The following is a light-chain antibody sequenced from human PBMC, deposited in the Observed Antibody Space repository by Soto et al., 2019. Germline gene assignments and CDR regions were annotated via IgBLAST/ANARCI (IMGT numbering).Light chain of an antibody. Sequence: QSALTQPASVSGSPGQSITISCTGASSDVGSYNLVSWYHQHPGKAPKHMIFEVSTRPSGVSNRFSGSKSANTASLTISGLQAEDEADYYCCSYAGSSTWVFGGGTQLTVL. J-gene: IGLJ3*02. CDR2: EVS. V-gene: IGLV2-23*02. CDR1: SSDVGSYNL. CDR3: CSYAGSSTWV.